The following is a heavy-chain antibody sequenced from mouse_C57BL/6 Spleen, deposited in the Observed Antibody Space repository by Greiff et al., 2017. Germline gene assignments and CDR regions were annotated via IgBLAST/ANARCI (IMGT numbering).Heavy chain of an antibody. CDR2: INPNNGGT. CDR3: ARRPPAY. V-gene: IGHV1-26*01. J-gene: IGHJ3*01. Sequence: VQLQQSGPELVKPGASVKISCKASGYTFTDYYMNWVKQSHGKSLEWIGDINPNNGGTSYNQKFKGKATLTVDKSSSTAYMELRSLTSEDSAVYYCARRPPAYWGQGTLFTVSA. CDR1: GYTFTDYY.